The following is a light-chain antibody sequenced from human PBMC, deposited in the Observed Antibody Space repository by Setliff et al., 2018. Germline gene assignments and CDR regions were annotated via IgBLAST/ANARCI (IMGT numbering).Light chain of an antibody. CDR1: SSDVGRYNY. V-gene: IGLV2-11*01. J-gene: IGLJ2*01. Sequence: QSVLTQPRSVSGSPGQSVTISCTGASSDVGRYNYVSWYQQHPGKAPKLMIYDVSKRPSGVPDRFPGSKSGNTASLTISGLQAEDEADYYCCSYAGSYTVLFGGGTKVTVL. CDR3: CSYAGSYTVL. CDR2: DVS.